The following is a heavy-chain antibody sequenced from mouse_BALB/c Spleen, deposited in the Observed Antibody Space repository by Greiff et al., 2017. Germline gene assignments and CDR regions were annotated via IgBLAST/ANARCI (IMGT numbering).Heavy chain of an antibody. D-gene: IGHD2-14*01. CDR2: ISDGGSYT. CDR3: ARAYYRYYAMDY. Sequence: EVQVVESGGGLVKPGGSLKLSCAASGFTFSDYYMYWVRQTPEKRLEWVATISDGGSYTYYPDSVKGRFTISRDNAKNNLYLQMSSLKSEDTAMYYCARAYYRYYAMDYWGQGTSVTVSS. J-gene: IGHJ4*01. V-gene: IGHV5-4*02. CDR1: GFTFSDYY.